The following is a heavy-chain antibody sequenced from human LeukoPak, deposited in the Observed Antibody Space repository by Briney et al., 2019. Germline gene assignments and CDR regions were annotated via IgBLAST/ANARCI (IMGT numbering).Heavy chain of an antibody. CDR3: ARDWYYYDSSGYRGWAFDI. Sequence: SETLSLTCTVSGGSISSGSYYWSWIRQPAGKGLEWIRRIYTSGSTNYNPSLKSRVTISVDTSKNQFSLKLSSVTAADTAVYYCARDWYYYDSSGYRGWAFDIWGQGTMVTVSS. CDR1: GGSISSGSYY. V-gene: IGHV4-61*02. CDR2: IYTSGST. D-gene: IGHD3-22*01. J-gene: IGHJ3*02.